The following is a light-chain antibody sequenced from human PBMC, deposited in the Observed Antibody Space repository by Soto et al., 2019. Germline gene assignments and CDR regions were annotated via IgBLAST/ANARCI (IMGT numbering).Light chain of an antibody. CDR1: QSVSSY. CDR2: DAS. V-gene: IGKV3-11*01. J-gene: IGKJ3*01. CDR3: QQRSNWPRFT. Sequence: EIVLTQSPATLYLSPGERATLSCRASQSVSSYLAWYQQKPGQAPRRLIYDASNRATGIPARFSGSGSGTDFTRAISSLEPEEFAVYYCQQRSNWPRFTFGPGTKVDI.